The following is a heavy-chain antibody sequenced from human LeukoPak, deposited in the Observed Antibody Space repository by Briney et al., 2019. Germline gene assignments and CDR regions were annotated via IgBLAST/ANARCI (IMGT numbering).Heavy chain of an antibody. CDR3: ASADTPTTGYSSSWPRFDY. D-gene: IGHD6-13*01. V-gene: IGHV1-46*01. CDR1: GYTFTSYY. J-gene: IGHJ4*02. Sequence: ASVKVSCKASGYTFTSYYMHWVRQAPGQGLEWMGIINPSGGSTSYAQKFQGRVTMTRDTSTSTVYMELSSLRSEDTAVYYCASADTPTTGYSSSWPRFDYWGQGTLVTVSS. CDR2: INPSGGST.